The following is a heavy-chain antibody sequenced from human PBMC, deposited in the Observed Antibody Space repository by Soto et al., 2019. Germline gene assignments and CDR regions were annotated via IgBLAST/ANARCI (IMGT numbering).Heavy chain of an antibody. V-gene: IGHV3-53*01. CDR1: GFTVSSNY. Sequence: LRLSCAASGFTVSSNYMSWVRQAPGKGLEWVSVIYSGGSTFYADSVKGRFTISRDNSKNMVYLQMNRMRAEDTAVYYCAREWPHLDCWGQGTLVTVSS. CDR3: AREWPHLDC. CDR2: IYSGGST. J-gene: IGHJ4*02.